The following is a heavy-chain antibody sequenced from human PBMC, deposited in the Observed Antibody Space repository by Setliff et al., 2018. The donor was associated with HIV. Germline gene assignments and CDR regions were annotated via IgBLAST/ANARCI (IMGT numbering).Heavy chain of an antibody. Sequence: SETLSLTCTVSGGSISGYYWSWIRQPPGKGLEWIGYIYYRGSTDYNPSLKSRVTISVDTSKNQFSLKLNSVTAADTAVYYCARSPPTTFWSGYTYYYYMDVWGKGTTVTVSS. CDR2: IYYRGST. D-gene: IGHD3-3*01. CDR1: GGSISGYY. J-gene: IGHJ6*03. V-gene: IGHV4-59*01. CDR3: ARSPPTTFWSGYTYYYYMDV.